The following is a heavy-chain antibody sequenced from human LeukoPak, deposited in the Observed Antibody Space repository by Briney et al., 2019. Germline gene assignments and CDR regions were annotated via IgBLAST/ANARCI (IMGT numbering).Heavy chain of an antibody. J-gene: IGHJ3*02. CDR2: INHSGST. D-gene: IGHD3-3*01. CDR1: GGSFSGYY. CDR3: ASHTYDIWSPRGAFDI. V-gene: IGHV4-34*01. Sequence: PSETLSLTCAVYGGSFSGYYWSWIRQPPGKGLEWIGEINHSGSTNYNPSLKSRVTISVDTSKNQFSLKLSSVTAADTAVYYCASHTYDIWSPRGAFDIWGQGTMVTVSS.